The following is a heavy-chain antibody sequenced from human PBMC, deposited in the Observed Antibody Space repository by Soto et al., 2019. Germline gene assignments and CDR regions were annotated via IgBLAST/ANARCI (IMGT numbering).Heavy chain of an antibody. CDR2: IFPLTDIP. CDR3: ARGPLVVLNYFES. J-gene: IGHJ4*02. CDR1: GGTFRNYP. V-gene: IGHV1-69*02. Sequence: QVQLVQSGTEVKKPGSSVKVSCKASGGTFRNYPINWVRQAPGQGLEWMGSIFPLTDIPDYAQNFQARLTISAAKSTSTAYMEFSSLTSDDTAMYFCARGPLVVLNYFESWGQGTLFTVSS.